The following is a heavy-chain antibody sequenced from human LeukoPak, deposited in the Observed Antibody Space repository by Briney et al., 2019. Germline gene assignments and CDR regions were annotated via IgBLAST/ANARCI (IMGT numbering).Heavy chain of an antibody. CDR1: GFTVSSNY. V-gene: IGHV3-9*01. D-gene: IGHD1-26*01. Sequence: GGSLRLSCAASGFTVSSNYMSWVRQAPGKGLEWVSGISSESRSIVYADSLKGRFTISRDNARNSLYLQMKSLRTEDTALYYCAKDMSGTYFSAFDIWGQGSLVTVSS. J-gene: IGHJ3*02. CDR2: ISSESRSI. CDR3: AKDMSGTYFSAFDI.